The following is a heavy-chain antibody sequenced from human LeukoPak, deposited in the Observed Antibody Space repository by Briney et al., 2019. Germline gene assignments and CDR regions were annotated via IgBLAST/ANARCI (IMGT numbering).Heavy chain of an antibody. CDR3: AIVLRYFDWLKQTGAFDI. CDR1: GYTFTSYG. J-gene: IGHJ3*02. V-gene: IGHV1-18*01. Sequence: ASVKVSCKASGYTFTSYGISWVRQAPGQGLEWMGWISAYNGNTNYAQKLQGRVTMTTDTSTSTAYMELRSLRSDDTAVYYCAIVLRYFDWLKQTGAFDIWGQGTMVTVSS. CDR2: ISAYNGNT. D-gene: IGHD3-9*01.